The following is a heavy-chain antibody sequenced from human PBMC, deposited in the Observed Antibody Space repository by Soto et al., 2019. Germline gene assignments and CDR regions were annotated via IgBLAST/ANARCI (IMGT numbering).Heavy chain of an antibody. J-gene: IGHJ3*02. CDR3: ARELAYCGGDCYSDAFDI. V-gene: IGHV4-59*01. Sequence: LSLTCTVSGGSISSYYWSWIRQPPGKGLEWIGYIYYSGSTNYNPSLKSRVTISVDTSKNQFSLKLSSVTAADTAVYYCARELAYCGGDCYSDAFDIWGPGTMVTVSS. D-gene: IGHD2-21*02. CDR2: IYYSGST. CDR1: GGSISSYY.